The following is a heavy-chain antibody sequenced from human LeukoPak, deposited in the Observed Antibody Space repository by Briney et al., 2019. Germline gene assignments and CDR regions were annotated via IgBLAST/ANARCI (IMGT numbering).Heavy chain of an antibody. D-gene: IGHD5-24*01. V-gene: IGHV3-7*05. CDR2: IKGDGSEK. J-gene: IGHJ3*01. CDR3: ARDRDSHHACNV. Sequence: GGSLRLSCVASGVCFSNSLMSWGRQVPGKGLEWVALIKGDGSEKYYVDSVKGRFTIARDNAKDSLYLQMNGLRAEDTALYYCARDRDSHHACNVWGQGTKVTVSS. CDR1: GVCFSNSL.